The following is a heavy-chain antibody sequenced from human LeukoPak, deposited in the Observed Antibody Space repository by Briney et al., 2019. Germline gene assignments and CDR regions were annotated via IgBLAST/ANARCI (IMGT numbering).Heavy chain of an antibody. CDR1: GYTFTNYA. Sequence: ASVKVSCKASGYTFTNYAMNWVRQAPGQGLEWMAWINTNTGNSTYAQGFTGRFVLSLDTSVSTAYLQISSLKAGDTAVYYCASQPYYYDSSAKRYFDYWGQGTLVTVSS. D-gene: IGHD3-22*01. J-gene: IGHJ4*02. CDR3: ASQPYYYDSSAKRYFDY. CDR2: INTNTGNS. V-gene: IGHV7-4-1*02.